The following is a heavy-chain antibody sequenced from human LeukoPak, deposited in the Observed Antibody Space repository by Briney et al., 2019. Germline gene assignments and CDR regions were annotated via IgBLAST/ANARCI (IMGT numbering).Heavy chain of an antibody. CDR2: IYPGDSDT. V-gene: IGHV5-51*01. J-gene: IGHJ4*02. CDR3: ARASTVATDY. CDR1: GYTFTSYW. D-gene: IGHD4-17*01. Sequence: GESLKISCKGSGYTFTSYWIAWVRQMPGKGLEWMGFIYPGDSDTRYSPSFRGQVTISADKSISTAYLQWSSLKASDTAMYYCARASTVATDYWGRGTLVTVSS.